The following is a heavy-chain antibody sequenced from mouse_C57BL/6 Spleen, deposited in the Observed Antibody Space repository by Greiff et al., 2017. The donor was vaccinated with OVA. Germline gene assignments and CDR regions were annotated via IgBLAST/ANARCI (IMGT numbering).Heavy chain of an antibody. CDR2: INPNNGGT. CDR1: GYTFTDYY. D-gene: IGHD2-3*01. CDR3: ARDPSIDPYAMDY. Sequence: EVQLQQSGPELVKPGASVKISCKASGYTFTDYYMNWVKQSHGKSLEWIGDINPNNGGTSYNQKFKGKATLTVDKSSSTAYMELRSLTSEDSAVYYCARDPSIDPYAMDYWGQGTSVTVSS. J-gene: IGHJ4*01. V-gene: IGHV1-26*01.